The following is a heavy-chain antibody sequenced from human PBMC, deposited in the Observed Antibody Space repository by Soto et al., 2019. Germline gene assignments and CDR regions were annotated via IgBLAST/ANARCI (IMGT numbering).Heavy chain of an antibody. V-gene: IGHV3-74*01. CDR3: VRDRPGSQEYFDY. J-gene: IGHJ4*02. CDR1: GFTFSSYA. Sequence: GGSLRLSCAASGFTFSSYAMDWVRQAPGKGLVWVSRINTDGSDTRYADSVKGRFTISRDNAKNTVYLQMNSLRAEDTGVYYCVRDRPGSQEYFDYWGQGNMVTVSS. D-gene: IGHD3-10*01. CDR2: INTDGSDT.